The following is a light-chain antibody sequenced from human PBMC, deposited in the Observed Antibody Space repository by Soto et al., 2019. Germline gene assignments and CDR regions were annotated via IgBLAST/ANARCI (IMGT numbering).Light chain of an antibody. CDR3: QQRSHWPPEFT. CDR1: QSVSSY. J-gene: IGKJ3*01. V-gene: IGKV3-11*01. Sequence: EIVLTQSPATLSLSPGERATLSCRASQSVSSYLAWYQQKPGQAPRLLIYDASNRATGIPARFSGSGSGTDFTLTISSLEPEDFAVYYCQQRSHWPPEFTFGPGTKVDI. CDR2: DAS.